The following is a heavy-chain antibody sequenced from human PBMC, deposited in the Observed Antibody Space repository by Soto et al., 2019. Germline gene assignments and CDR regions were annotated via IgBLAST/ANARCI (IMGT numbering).Heavy chain of an antibody. CDR3: AREGGYYDYVWGSYPLDY. V-gene: IGHV1-69*01. J-gene: IGHJ4*02. CDR2: IIPIFGTA. CDR1: GGTFSSYA. D-gene: IGHD3-16*02. Sequence: QVQLVQSGAEVKKPGSSVKVSCKASGGTFSSYAISWVRQAPGQGLEWMGGIIPIFGTANYAQQFQGRVTITADESTSTAYMELSSLRSEDTAVYYCAREGGYYDYVWGSYPLDYWGQGTLVTVSS.